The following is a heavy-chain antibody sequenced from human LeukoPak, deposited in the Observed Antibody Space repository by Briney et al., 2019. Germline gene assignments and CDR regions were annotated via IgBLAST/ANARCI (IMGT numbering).Heavy chain of an antibody. Sequence: GGSLRLSCAASGFTFDDYAMPWVRQAPGKGLEWVSGISWNSGSIGYADSVKGRFTISRDNAKNSLYLQMNSLRAEDTAVYYCARDSSSGWYGSSDYWGQGTLVTVSS. CDR2: ISWNSGSI. CDR1: GFTFDDYA. J-gene: IGHJ4*02. V-gene: IGHV3-9*01. D-gene: IGHD6-19*01. CDR3: ARDSSSGWYGSSDY.